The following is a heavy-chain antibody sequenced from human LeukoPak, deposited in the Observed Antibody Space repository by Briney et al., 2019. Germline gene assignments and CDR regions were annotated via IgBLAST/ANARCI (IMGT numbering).Heavy chain of an antibody. Sequence: PGGSLRLSCAASGFTFSSYAMSWVRQAPWKGLEWVSAISGSGGSTYYADSVKGRFTISRDNSKNTLYLQMNSLRAEDTAVYYCAKYRDYYDSSGLDYWGQGTRVTVSS. V-gene: IGHV3-23*01. J-gene: IGHJ4*02. CDR2: ISGSGGST. CDR3: AKYRDYYDSSGLDY. D-gene: IGHD3-22*01. CDR1: GFTFSSYA.